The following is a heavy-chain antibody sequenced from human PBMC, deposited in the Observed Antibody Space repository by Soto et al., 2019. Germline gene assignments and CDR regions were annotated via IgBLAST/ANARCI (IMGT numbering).Heavy chain of an antibody. Sequence: QVPLVESGGGVVQPGRSLRLSCAASGFTFSSYAMHWVRQAPGKGLEWVAVISYDGSNKYYADSVKGRFTISRDNSXHTLYLQMNSLRAEDTAVYYCARDRLRYNWNDFPYYYYGMDVWGQGTTVTVSS. CDR3: ARDRLRYNWNDFPYYYYGMDV. V-gene: IGHV3-30-3*01. CDR2: ISYDGSNK. J-gene: IGHJ6*02. D-gene: IGHD1-1*01. CDR1: GFTFSSYA.